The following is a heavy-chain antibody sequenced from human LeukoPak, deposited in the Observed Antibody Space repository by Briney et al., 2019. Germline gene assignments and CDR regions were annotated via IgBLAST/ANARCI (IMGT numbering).Heavy chain of an antibody. V-gene: IGHV1-69*01. D-gene: IGHD3-3*01. CDR1: GGTFSSSA. CDR3: ARAGRRDFWSGDHWYFDL. Sequence: SVKVSCKVSGGTFSSSAISWVRQAPGQGLEWMGGIIAMFGTVHYAQKFQGRVTITADESTSTVYMELSSLRSEDTAVYYCARAGRRDFWSGDHWYFDLWGRGTLVTVSS. J-gene: IGHJ2*01. CDR2: IIAMFGTV.